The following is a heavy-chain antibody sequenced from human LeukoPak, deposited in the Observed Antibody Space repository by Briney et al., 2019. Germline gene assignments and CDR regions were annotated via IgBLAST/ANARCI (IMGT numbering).Heavy chain of an antibody. CDR1: GFTFSSYA. D-gene: IGHD6-13*01. CDR2: ISYDGSNK. CDR3: ARYVGQQLVLGYFDY. V-gene: IGHV3-30*04. J-gene: IGHJ4*02. Sequence: GRSLRLSCAASGFTFSSYAMQWVRQALGKGLEWVAVISYDGSNKYYADSVKGRFTISRDNSKNTLYLQMNSLRAEDTAVYYCARYVGQQLVLGYFDYWGQGTLVTDSS.